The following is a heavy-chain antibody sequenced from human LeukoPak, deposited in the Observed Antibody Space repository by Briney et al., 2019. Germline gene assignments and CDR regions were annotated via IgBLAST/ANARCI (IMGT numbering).Heavy chain of an antibody. CDR1: GFTFKNYG. CDR2: ISYDGSHR. Sequence: GRSLRLSCAASGFTFKNYGMHWVRHSPGKGLEWVAVISYDGSHRYYADSVKGRFTISRDDSKSTLYLQMNSLRTDDTAVYYCAKRAQQWQVDLWGQGTLVTVSS. J-gene: IGHJ5*02. CDR3: AKRAQQWQVDL. D-gene: IGHD6-19*01. V-gene: IGHV3-30*18.